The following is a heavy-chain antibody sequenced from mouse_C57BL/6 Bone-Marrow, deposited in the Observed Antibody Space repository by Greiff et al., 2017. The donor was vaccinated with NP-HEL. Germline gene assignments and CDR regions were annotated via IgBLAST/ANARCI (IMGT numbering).Heavy chain of an antibody. CDR3: ARSGYGPVYFDV. CDR1: GYTFTSYW. CDR2: IHPNSGST. Sequence: QVQLQQPGAELVKPGASVKLSCKASGYTFTSYWMHWVKQRPGQGLEWIGMIHPNSGSTNYNEKFKSKATLTVDKSSSTAYMQLSSLTSEDSAVYYCARSGYGPVYFDVGGTGTTVTVSS. D-gene: IGHD2-10*02. V-gene: IGHV1-64*01. J-gene: IGHJ1*03.